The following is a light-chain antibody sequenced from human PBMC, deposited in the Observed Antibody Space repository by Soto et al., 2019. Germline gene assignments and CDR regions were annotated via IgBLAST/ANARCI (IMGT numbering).Light chain of an antibody. Sequence: EVVLTQSPGTLSFSPGDRATLSCGASQSVTSKLAWYQQNPGQAPRLLISGASNRATGIPDRFSGSGSGTDFTLTISRLEPDDFALYFCQQYGGSPITFGLGTRLEI. CDR1: QSVTSK. V-gene: IGKV3-20*01. J-gene: IGKJ5*01. CDR2: GAS. CDR3: QQYGGSPIT.